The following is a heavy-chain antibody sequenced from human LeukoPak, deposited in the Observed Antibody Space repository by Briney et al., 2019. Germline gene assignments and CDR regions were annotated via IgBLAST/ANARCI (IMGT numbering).Heavy chain of an antibody. J-gene: IGHJ4*02. D-gene: IGHD5-24*01. Sequence: SETLSLTCTVSGYSISSGYYWGWIRQPPGKGLEWIGSIYHSGSTYYNPSLKSRVTISVDTSKNQFSLKLSSVTAADTAVYYCATSGLHPYWGQGTLVTVSS. CDR2: IYHSGST. CDR3: ATSGLHPY. CDR1: GYSISSGYY. V-gene: IGHV4-38-2*02.